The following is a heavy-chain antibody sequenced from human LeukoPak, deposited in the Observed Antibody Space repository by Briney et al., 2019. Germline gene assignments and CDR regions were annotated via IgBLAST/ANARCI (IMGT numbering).Heavy chain of an antibody. Sequence: RGESLKISCKGSGYSFTSYWISWVRQVPGKGLEWMGRIDPSDSYTNYSPSFQGHVTISADKSISTAYLQWSSLKASDTAMYYCAMREGLYYDSSGYLDYWGQGTLVTVSS. CDR2: IDPSDSYT. CDR1: GYSFTSYW. J-gene: IGHJ4*02. CDR3: AMREGLYYDSSGYLDY. V-gene: IGHV5-10-1*01. D-gene: IGHD3-22*01.